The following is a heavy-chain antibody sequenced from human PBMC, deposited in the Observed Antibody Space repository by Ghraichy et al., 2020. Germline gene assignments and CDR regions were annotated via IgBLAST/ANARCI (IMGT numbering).Heavy chain of an antibody. V-gene: IGHV3-72*01. J-gene: IGHJ6*03. CDR1: GFIFSDHY. Sequence: GGSLRLSCAASGFIFSDHYMGWVRQAPGKGLEWVGRAGNKGNSYTTEYAASVKGRFTISRDDSKNSLYLQMNSLKSEDTAVYYCARLTLITEWRSYGTYSYYYYMDVWGKGITVTVSS. CDR3: ARLTLITEWRSYGTYSYYYYMDV. CDR2: AGNKGNSYTT. D-gene: IGHD3-16*01.